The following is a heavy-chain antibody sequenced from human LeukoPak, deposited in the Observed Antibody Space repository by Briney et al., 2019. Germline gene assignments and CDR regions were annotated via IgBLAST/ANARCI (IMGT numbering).Heavy chain of an antibody. CDR2: ISGSGSNT. CDR1: GFTFSDYY. V-gene: IGHV3-11*05. D-gene: IGHD2-2*01. Sequence: PGGSLRLSCAASGFTFSDYYMSWIRQAPGKGLEWVSFISGSGSNTKYADSVKGRFTISRDNAKNSLYLQMNSLRAEDTAVYYCVRDSAYTVVVPAVIPPGLDNWFDPWGRGTLVTVSS. CDR3: VRDSAYTVVVPAVIPPGLDNWFDP. J-gene: IGHJ5*02.